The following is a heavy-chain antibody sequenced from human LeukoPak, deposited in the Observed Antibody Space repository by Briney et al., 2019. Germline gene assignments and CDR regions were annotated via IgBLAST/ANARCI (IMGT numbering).Heavy chain of an antibody. Sequence: SETLSLTCTVSGGSISGDFRSWVRQPPGKGLEYIGYLNSNGGTNKNPSPQSRVTMSIDTSKNLFSLRLTSVTAADTAIYYCGRLMYFGEVSIDTWGRGTLVTVSS. CDR2: LNSNGGT. V-gene: IGHV4-59*01. CDR3: GRLMYFGEVSIDT. CDR1: GGSISGDF. J-gene: IGHJ5*02. D-gene: IGHD3-10*01.